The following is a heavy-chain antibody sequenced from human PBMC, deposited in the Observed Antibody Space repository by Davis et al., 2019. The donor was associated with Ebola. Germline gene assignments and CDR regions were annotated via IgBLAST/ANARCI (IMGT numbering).Heavy chain of an antibody. CDR3: ARDPDEYYFDY. CDR1: GYSFTNYY. Sequence: ASVKVSCKAFGYSFTNYYMHWVRQAPGQGLEWMGIINPSRGITNYAQKFQGRVTMTRDTSTSSVYLELSSLRSEDTAVYYCARDPDEYYFDYWGQGTLVTVSS. J-gene: IGHJ4*02. CDR2: INPSRGIT. V-gene: IGHV1-46*01.